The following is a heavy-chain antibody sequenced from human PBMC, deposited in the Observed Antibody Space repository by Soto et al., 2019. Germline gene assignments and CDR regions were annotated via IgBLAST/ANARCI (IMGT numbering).Heavy chain of an antibody. CDR2: IYYSGST. CDR3: ARFSAVAGTRMGFDY. CDR1: GGSISIYY. J-gene: IGHJ4*02. V-gene: IGHV4-59*01. D-gene: IGHD6-19*01. Sequence: SETLSLTCTVSGGSISIYYWSWIRQPPGKGLEWIGYIYYSGSTNYNPSLKSRVTISVDTSKNQFSLKLSSVTAADTAVYYCARFSAVAGTRMGFDYWGQGTLVTVSS.